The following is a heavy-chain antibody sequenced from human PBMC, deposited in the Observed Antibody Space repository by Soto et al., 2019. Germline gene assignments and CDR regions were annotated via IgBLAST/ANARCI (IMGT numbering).Heavy chain of an antibody. CDR2: IYRSGTT. D-gene: IGHD2-21*02. J-gene: IGHJ6*02. V-gene: IGHV4-30-2*01. CDR1: GGSISSGGYS. CDR3: ARDLWGYCGTDCYPLDV. Sequence: SETLSLTCAVSGGSISSGGYSWTWIRQPPGKGLEWIGYIYRSGTTYYNPSLKSRVTISVDTSKNQFSLKLKSVTAADTAVYYCARDLWGYCGTDCYPLDVWGQGTTVTVSS.